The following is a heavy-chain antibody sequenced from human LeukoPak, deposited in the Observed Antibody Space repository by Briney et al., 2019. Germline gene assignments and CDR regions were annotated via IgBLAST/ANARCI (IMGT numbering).Heavy chain of an antibody. V-gene: IGHV3-23*01. CDR2: FSGSGGST. D-gene: IGHD5-24*01. Sequence: GGSLRLSCAASGFTFSSYAMSWVRQAPGKGLECISGFSGSGGSTYYADSVKGRFTISRDNSKNTLYLQMNSLRAEDTAVYYCARGRDGYNLVDAFDIWGQGIMVTVSS. J-gene: IGHJ3*02. CDR3: ARGRDGYNLVDAFDI. CDR1: GFTFSSYA.